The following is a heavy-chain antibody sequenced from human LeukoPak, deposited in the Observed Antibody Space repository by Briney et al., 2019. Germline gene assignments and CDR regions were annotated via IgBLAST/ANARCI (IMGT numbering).Heavy chain of an antibody. CDR3: ARGSTGEEGYDFWSGPS. CDR1: GGSISSGGYY. V-gene: IGHV4-30-2*01. D-gene: IGHD3-3*01. CDR2: IDHSGNT. Sequence: PSQTLSLTCTVSGGSISSGGYYWSWIRQPPGKGLEWIGYIDHSGNTYYNPSLKSRVTISVDRSKNQFSLKLSSVTAADTAVYYCARGSTGEEGYDFWSGPSWGQGTLVTVSS. J-gene: IGHJ5*02.